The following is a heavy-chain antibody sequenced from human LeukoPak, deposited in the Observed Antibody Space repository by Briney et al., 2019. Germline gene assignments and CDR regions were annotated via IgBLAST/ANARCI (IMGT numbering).Heavy chain of an antibody. CDR1: GYSFTSYW. CDR2: IYPGDSDT. CDR3: ARRIVVVVAATDWFDP. J-gene: IGHJ5*02. V-gene: IGHV5-51*01. Sequence: GESLKISCKGSGYSFTSYWIGWVRQLPGKGLEWMGIIYPGDSDTRYSPSFQGHVTISADKSISTAYLQWSSLKASDTAMYYCARRIVVVVAATDWFDPWGQGTLVTVSS. D-gene: IGHD2-15*01.